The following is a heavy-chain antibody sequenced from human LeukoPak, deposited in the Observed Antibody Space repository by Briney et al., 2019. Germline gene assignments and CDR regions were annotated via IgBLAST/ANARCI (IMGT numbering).Heavy chain of an antibody. CDR3: ARGPPDYYDILTGYYEPLIDY. D-gene: IGHD3-9*01. J-gene: IGHJ4*02. Sequence: GASVKVSCKASGYTFTGYYMHLVRQAPGQGLEWMGWINPNSGGTNYAQKFQGRVTMTRDTSISTAYMELSRLRSDDTAVYYCARGPPDYYDILTGYYEPLIDYWGQGTLVTVSS. CDR2: INPNSGGT. V-gene: IGHV1-2*02. CDR1: GYTFTGYY.